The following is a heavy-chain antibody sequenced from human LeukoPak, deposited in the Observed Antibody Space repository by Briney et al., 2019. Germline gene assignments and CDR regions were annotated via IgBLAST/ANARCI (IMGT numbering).Heavy chain of an antibody. CDR1: GGSFSGYY. Sequence: SETLSLTCAVYGGSFSGYYWSWIRQTPGEGLEWIGEINHGGSTKYNPSLKSRVAFSVDTSKNQFSLKLSSVTAADTAVYYCARVRTKMIVAFFATRHNYFDYWGQGNLVIVSS. CDR2: INHGGST. J-gene: IGHJ4*02. V-gene: IGHV4-34*01. D-gene: IGHD3-22*01. CDR3: ARVRTKMIVAFFATRHNYFDY.